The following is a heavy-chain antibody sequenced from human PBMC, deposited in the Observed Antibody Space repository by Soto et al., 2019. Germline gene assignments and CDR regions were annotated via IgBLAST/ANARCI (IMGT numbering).Heavy chain of an antibody. CDR3: ARNGTYSSSLSQYSGMDV. CDR2: IVPMFGTA. V-gene: IGHV1-69*13. D-gene: IGHD6-6*01. CDR1: GGTFANFI. J-gene: IGHJ6*02. Sequence: ASVKVSCKASGGTFANFIMNWVRQTTGQGLEWMGGIVPMFGTATYAEKFKGRVTISATESTSTAYMELTSLRSEDTAVYYCARNGTYSSSLSQYSGMDVWGQGTTVTVSS.